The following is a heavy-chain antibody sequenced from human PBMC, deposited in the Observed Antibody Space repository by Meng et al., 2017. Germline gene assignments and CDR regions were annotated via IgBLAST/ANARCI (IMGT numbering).Heavy chain of an antibody. CDR3: AKVGQWLLPRDWFDP. V-gene: IGHV1-69*06. D-gene: IGHD3-22*01. CDR1: GGTFSSYA. CDR2: IIPIFGTA. Sequence: SVKVSCKASGGTFSSYAISWVRQAPGQGLEWMGGIIPIFGTANYAQKFQGRVTITANKSTSTAYMELGSLRSEDTAVYYCAKVGQWLLPRDWFDPWGHGTLVTVSS. J-gene: IGHJ5*02.